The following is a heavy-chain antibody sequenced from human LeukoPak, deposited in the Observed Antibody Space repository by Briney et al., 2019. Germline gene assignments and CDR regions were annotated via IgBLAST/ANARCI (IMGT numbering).Heavy chain of an antibody. D-gene: IGHD2-2*01. CDR2: ISYDGSNK. CDR1: GFTFSSHG. V-gene: IGHV3-30*18. Sequence: GSLRLSCAAPGFTFSSHGMHLVRQAPGKGLEWGAVISYDGSNKYYADSVKGRFTISRDNSKNTLYLQMNSLRAEDTAVYYCAKDLSRGTYYYYGMDVWGQGTTVTVSS. J-gene: IGHJ6*02. CDR3: AKDLSRGTYYYYGMDV.